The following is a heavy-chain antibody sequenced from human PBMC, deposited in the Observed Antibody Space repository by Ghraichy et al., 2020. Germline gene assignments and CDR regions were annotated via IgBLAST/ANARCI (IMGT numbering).Heavy chain of an antibody. CDR3: AKEGVTSLGVRGIIIGIDY. CDR1: GFTFSSYA. D-gene: IGHD3-10*01. CDR2: ISGSGGST. J-gene: IGHJ4*02. Sequence: GGSLRLSCAASGFTFSSYAMSWVRQAPGKGLEWVSGISGSGGSTYYADSVKGRFTISRDNSKNTLYLQMNSLRAEDTAVYYCAKEGVTSLGVRGIIIGIDYCGRGTLVTVSS. V-gene: IGHV3-23*01.